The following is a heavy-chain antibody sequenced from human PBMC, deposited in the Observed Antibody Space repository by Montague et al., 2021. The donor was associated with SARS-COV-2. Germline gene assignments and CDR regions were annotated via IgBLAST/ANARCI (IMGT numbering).Heavy chain of an antibody. J-gene: IGHJ5*01. Sequence: SETLSLTCAVNSSSFLPYYWSWIRKPPGGGLEWNGEVNTSGNAFYNSSPHSRVTISVSTSRSQFPLRLTSVTAADTAVYYCARARGTHYISWIDFWGQGTLVIVSS. CDR2: VNTSGNA. V-gene: IGHV4-34*01. D-gene: IGHD3-16*01. CDR1: SSSFLPYY. CDR3: ARARGTHYISWIDF.